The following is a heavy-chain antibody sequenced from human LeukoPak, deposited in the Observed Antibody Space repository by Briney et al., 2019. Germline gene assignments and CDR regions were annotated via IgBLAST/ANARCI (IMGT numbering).Heavy chain of an antibody. V-gene: IGHV4-4*07. Sequence: SETLSLTCTVSGGSISSYYWSWIRQPAGKGLEWIGRIYTSGSTNYNSSLKSRVTMSVDTSKNQFSLKLSSVTAADTAAYYCASHSRTTGYSSGWYPFDYWGQGTLVTVSS. CDR1: GGSISSYY. J-gene: IGHJ4*02. CDR3: ASHSRTTGYSSGWYPFDY. CDR2: IYTSGST. D-gene: IGHD6-19*01.